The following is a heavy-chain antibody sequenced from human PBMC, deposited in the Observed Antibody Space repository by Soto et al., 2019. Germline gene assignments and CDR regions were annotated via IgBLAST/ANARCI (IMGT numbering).Heavy chain of an antibody. CDR1: GFTFSSYA. J-gene: IGHJ6*02. V-gene: IGHV3-23*01. CDR3: AKDGGYSGSYCYRMDV. Sequence: GGYLRLSCAASGFTFSSYAVNWVRQTPGKGLEWVSAISDSGGSTYYADSVKGRFTISRDNSKNTLYLQMNSLRAEDTAVYYCAKDGGYSGSYCYRMDVWGQGTTVTVSS. CDR2: ISDSGGST. D-gene: IGHD6-13*01.